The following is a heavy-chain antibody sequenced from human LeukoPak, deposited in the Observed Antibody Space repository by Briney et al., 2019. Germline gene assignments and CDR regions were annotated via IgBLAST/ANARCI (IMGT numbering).Heavy chain of an antibody. CDR3: ARENDYGEYAGYFDY. CDR2: INWNGGST. V-gene: IGHV3-20*04. J-gene: IGHJ4*02. CDR1: GFTFDDYG. D-gene: IGHD4-17*01. Sequence: PGGSLRLSCAASGFTFDDYGMSWVRQAPGKGLEWVSNINWNGGSTGYADSVRGRFTISRDNAKNSLYLQMNSLRAEDTAVYYCARENDYGEYAGYFDYWGQGTLVTVSS.